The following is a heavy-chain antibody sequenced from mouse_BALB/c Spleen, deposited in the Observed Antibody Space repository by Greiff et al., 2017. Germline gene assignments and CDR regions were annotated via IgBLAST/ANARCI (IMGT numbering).Heavy chain of an antibody. CDR1: GVSITSSY. Sequence: DVHLVESGPSLVKPSQTLSLTCSVTGVSITSSYWNWIRKFPGNKLEYMGYISYSGSTYYNPSLKSRISITRDTSKNQYYLQLNSVTTEDTATYYCARYPDYWGQGTTLTVSS. CDR2: ISYSGST. CDR3: ARYPDY. J-gene: IGHJ2*01. V-gene: IGHV3-8*02.